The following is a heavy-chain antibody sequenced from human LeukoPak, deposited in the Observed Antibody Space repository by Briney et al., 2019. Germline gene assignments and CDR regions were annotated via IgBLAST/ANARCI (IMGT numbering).Heavy chain of an antibody. D-gene: IGHD6-13*01. CDR1: GYAFSDYA. CDR3: AKDLGSSWLADFYSYGMDV. V-gene: IGHV3-30*18. Sequence: GRSLRLSCAASGYAFSDYAVHWVRQAPGKGLEWVAVISYDGRIKYYADPVKGRFTISRDNFKNTLYLQMNSLRPEDTALYYCAKDLGSSWLADFYSYGMDVWGQGTTVTVSS. J-gene: IGHJ6*02. CDR2: ISYDGRIK.